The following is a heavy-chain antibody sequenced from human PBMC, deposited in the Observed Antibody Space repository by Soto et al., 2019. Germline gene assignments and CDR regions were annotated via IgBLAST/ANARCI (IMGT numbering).Heavy chain of an antibody. CDR2: IYWDDDK. CDR3: VHASLVTSGGDY. CDR1: GFSLSTTGVG. Sequence: QITLKESGPTLVKPTQTLTLTCTFSGFSLSTTGVGVGWIRQPPGKALDWLALIYWDDDKRYSPSLKNRLTIIKDTSKNQVVLTKTNMDPIDTATYYCVHASLVTSGGDYWGQGTLVTVSS. J-gene: IGHJ4*02. V-gene: IGHV2-5*02. D-gene: IGHD2-21*02.